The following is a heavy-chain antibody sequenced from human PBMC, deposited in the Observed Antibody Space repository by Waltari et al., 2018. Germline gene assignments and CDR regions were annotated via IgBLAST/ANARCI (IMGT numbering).Heavy chain of an antibody. Sequence: EVQLVESGGVVVQPGGSLRLSCAASGFTFDDYAMHWVRQATGKGLEWVSLISWECGSTYQADSVKGRFTISRDNSKNSLYLQMNSLRAEDTGLEYCAKGPSRRYGGGTHYFDYWGQGTLVTVSS. CDR3: AKGPSRRYGGGTHYFDY. V-gene: IGHV3-43D*03. CDR2: ISWECGST. CDR1: GFTFDDYA. J-gene: IGHJ4*02. D-gene: IGHD1-1*01.